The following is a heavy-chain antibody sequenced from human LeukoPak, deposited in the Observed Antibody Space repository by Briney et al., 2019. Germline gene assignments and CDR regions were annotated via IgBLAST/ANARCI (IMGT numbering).Heavy chain of an antibody. Sequence: PSETLSLTCTVSGGSISSYYWSWIRQPAGKGLEWIGRIYTSGSTNYNPSLKSRVTMSIDTSKSQFSLSLSSVTAADTAVYYCAKYSSGWYTDYWGQGTLVTVSS. CDR3: AKYSSGWYTDY. D-gene: IGHD6-19*01. J-gene: IGHJ4*01. CDR2: IYTSGST. V-gene: IGHV4-4*07. CDR1: GGSISSYY.